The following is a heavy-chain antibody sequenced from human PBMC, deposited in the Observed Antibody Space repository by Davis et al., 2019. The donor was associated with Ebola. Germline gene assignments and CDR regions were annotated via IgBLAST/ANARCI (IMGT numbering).Heavy chain of an antibody. J-gene: IGHJ6*02. D-gene: IGHD6-6*01. CDR1: GGSFSGYY. V-gene: IGHV4-34*01. CDR3: AREPTVHGMDV. CDR2: INHSGNT. Sequence: MPSETLSLTCAVYGGSFSGYYWSWIRQPPGKGLEWIGEINHSGNTNYNPSLKSRVTISVDTSKNQLSLKLSSVTAADTAVYYCAREPTVHGMDVWGQGTTVTVSS.